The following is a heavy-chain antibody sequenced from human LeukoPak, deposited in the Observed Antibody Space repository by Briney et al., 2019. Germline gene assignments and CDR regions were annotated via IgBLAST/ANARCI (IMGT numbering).Heavy chain of an antibody. CDR1: GGTFSSYG. V-gene: IGHV1-69*13. CDR2: IIPIFRRA. D-gene: IGHD3-16*01. J-gene: IGHJ4*02. CDR3: ARVGEFGINSAMVLPD. Sequence: SVKVSCKVSGGTFSSYGFSWVRQGPGQGLEWMGGIIPIFRRANYAQKFQDRLTITADESTTEVYMELTRLKSDDTAIYYCARVGEFGINSAMVLPDWGQGSLVTVSS.